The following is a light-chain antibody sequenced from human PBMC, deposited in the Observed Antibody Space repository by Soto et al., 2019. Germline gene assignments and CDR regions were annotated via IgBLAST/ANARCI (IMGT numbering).Light chain of an antibody. V-gene: IGKV1-6*01. CDR1: QAIRSD. Sequence: AIPVTQSPSSLSASVGDRVTISCRASQAIRSDLCWYQQEPGKAPKMLIFAASNLQSGVPSRFSGNASGTTFTLTISSLQPEDVATYYYLQDHTYPWTFGQGTRVEI. CDR2: AAS. J-gene: IGKJ1*01. CDR3: LQDHTYPWT.